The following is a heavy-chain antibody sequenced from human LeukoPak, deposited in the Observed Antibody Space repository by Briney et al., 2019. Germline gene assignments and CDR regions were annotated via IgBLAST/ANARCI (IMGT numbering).Heavy chain of an antibody. D-gene: IGHD3-22*01. CDR1: GFTFSSYA. J-gene: IGHJ4*02. CDR2: IWYDGSNI. CDR3: ARARNDYDTSSFSALDY. V-gene: IGHV3-33*08. Sequence: GGSLRLSCAASGFTFSSYAMHWVRQAPGKGLEWLAVIWYDGSNIYYADPVKGRFAISRDNSKNTLYLQINSLRAEDTAVYYCARARNDYDTSSFSALDYWGQGTLVTVSS.